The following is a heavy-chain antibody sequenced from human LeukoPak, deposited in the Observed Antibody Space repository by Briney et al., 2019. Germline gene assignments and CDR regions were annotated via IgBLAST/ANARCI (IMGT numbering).Heavy chain of an antibody. CDR3: AREKWERHHCGVDV. V-gene: IGHV3-23*01. CDR1: GFTFSSYT. Sequence: GGSLRLSCAASGFTFSSYTMSWVRQAPGKGLERVSGISGRSDSIYYADSVEGRFTISRDYSKSTVDLQMNSLRAEDTAVYYCAREKWERHHCGVDVWGQGTTVTVTS. D-gene: IGHD1-26*01. J-gene: IGHJ6*02. CDR2: ISGRSDSI.